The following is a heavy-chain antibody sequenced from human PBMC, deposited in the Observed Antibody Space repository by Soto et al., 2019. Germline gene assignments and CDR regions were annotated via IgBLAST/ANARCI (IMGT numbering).Heavy chain of an antibody. J-gene: IGHJ5*02. Sequence: QVQLVQSGAEVKKPGASVKVSCKASGYTFTSYGISWVRQAPGQGLEWMGWISAYNGNTNYAQKLQGRVTMTTDTSTSTAYMELRSLRSDDTAMYYCARGDCTNGVCYGRGFDPWGQGTLVTVSS. D-gene: IGHD2-8*01. V-gene: IGHV1-18*01. CDR3: ARGDCTNGVCYGRGFDP. CDR1: GYTFTSYG. CDR2: ISAYNGNT.